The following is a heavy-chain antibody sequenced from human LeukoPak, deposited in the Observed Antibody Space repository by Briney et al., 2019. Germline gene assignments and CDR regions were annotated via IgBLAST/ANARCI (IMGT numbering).Heavy chain of an antibody. V-gene: IGHV3-48*01. CDR1: GFTFRSYS. D-gene: IGHD2-15*01. Sequence: GGSLRLSCAASGFTFRSYSMNWVRQAPGKGLEWLSYISGPSTTIYYADSVKGRFTISRDNSKNTLYLQMNSLRAEDTAVYYCARRYCSGGSCYSFRGDWFDPWGQGTLVTVSS. J-gene: IGHJ5*02. CDR2: ISGPSTTI. CDR3: ARRYCSGGSCYSFRGDWFDP.